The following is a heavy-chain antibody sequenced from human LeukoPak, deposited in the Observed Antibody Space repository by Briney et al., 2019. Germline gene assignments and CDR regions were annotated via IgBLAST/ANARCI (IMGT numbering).Heavy chain of an antibody. D-gene: IGHD3-3*01. CDR1: GFTFSSYS. CDR3: ARDFSRLDFWSGYYEFDY. V-gene: IGHV3-21*01. Sequence: GGSLRLSCAASGFTFSSYSMNWVRQAPGKGLEWVSSISSSSSYIYYADSVKGRFTISRDNAKNSLYLQMNSLRAEDTAVYYCARDFSRLDFWSGYYEFDYWGQGTLVTVSS. J-gene: IGHJ4*02. CDR2: ISSSSSYI.